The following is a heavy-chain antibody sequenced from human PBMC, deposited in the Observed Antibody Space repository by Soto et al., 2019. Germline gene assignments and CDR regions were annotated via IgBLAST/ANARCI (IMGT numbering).Heavy chain of an antibody. CDR1: GFTFSSYW. V-gene: IGHV3-74*01. Sequence: EVQVVESGGGLVQPGGSLRLSCVVSGFTFSSYWMHWVRQAPGKGLVCVSWINGDGSRTENADSVKGRFTISRDNVKIMVYLQRCSLCHEHTAVYGGARGTIRGQGTLVSVAS. CDR3: ARGTI. J-gene: IGHJ4*02. D-gene: IGHD3-3*01. CDR2: INGDGSRT.